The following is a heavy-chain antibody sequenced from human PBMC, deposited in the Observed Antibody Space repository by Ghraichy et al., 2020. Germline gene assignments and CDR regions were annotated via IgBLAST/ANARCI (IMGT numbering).Heavy chain of an antibody. CDR3: ARRGFCSGGSCRYFEH. J-gene: IGHJ4*02. V-gene: IGHV4-39*01. CDR1: GGSISSSNYY. CDR2: IHYSGST. D-gene: IGHD2-15*01. Sequence: SETLSLTCTVSGGSISSSNYYWGWIRQPPGKGLEWIGSIHYSGSTYYNPSLKSRVTISVDTSKNQFSLKLSSVTAADTAVYYCARRGFCSGGSCRYFEHWGQGTLVTVSS.